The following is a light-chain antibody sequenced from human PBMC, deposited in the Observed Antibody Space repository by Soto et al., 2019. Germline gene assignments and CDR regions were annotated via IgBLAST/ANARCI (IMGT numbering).Light chain of an antibody. CDR2: EVS. CDR1: SSDVGGHHY. CDR3: SSFSSSSTLYV. J-gene: IGLJ1*01. Sequence: QSVLTQPASVSGSPGQSITISCTGTSSDVGGHHYVSWYQQHPGKAPKVIIYEVSDRPSGVSDRFSGSKSGNTASLTISGLQAEDEADYYCSSFSSSSTLYVFGTGTKGTVL. V-gene: IGLV2-14*01.